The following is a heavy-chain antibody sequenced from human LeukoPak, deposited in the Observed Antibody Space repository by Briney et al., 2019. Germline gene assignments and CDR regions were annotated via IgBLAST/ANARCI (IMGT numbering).Heavy chain of an antibody. J-gene: IGHJ4*02. CDR2: IKQDGSEK. D-gene: IGHD3-16*02. CDR3: ARVGGRYSPLGY. V-gene: IGHV3-7*01. CDR1: GITLSNYG. Sequence: PGGSLRLSCAVSGITLSNYGMSWVRQAPGKGLEWVANIKQDGSEKYYVDSVKGRFTISRDNDKNSLFLQMTSLRAEDTAVYYCARVGGRYSPLGYWGQGTLVTVSS.